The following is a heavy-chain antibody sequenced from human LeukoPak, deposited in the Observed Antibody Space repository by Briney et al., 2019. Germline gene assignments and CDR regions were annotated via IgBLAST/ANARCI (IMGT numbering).Heavy chain of an antibody. D-gene: IGHD3-22*01. V-gene: IGHV1-69*13. CDR2: IIPIFGTA. CDR3: ASARYYYDSSGYYPPDY. J-gene: IGHJ4*02. Sequence: ASVKVSCKASGGTFSSYAISWVRQAPGQGLEWMGGIIPIFGTANYAQKFQGRVTITADESASTAYMELSSLRSEDTAVYYCASARYYYDSSGYYPPDYWGQGTLVTVSS. CDR1: GGTFSSYA.